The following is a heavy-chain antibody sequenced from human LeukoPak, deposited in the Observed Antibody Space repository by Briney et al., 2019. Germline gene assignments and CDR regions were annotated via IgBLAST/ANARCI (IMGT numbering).Heavy chain of an antibody. V-gene: IGHV3-30*18. Sequence: GGSLRLSCAASGFXFSSYGMYWVRQAPGKGLEWVAVISYSGTNKYYADSVKGRFTISRDNSKNTLYLQMNSLRVEDTAVYYCAKDLDSIAVAADYWGQGTLVTVSS. CDR1: GFXFSSYG. J-gene: IGHJ4*02. CDR3: AKDLDSIAVAADY. CDR2: ISYSGTNK. D-gene: IGHD6-19*01.